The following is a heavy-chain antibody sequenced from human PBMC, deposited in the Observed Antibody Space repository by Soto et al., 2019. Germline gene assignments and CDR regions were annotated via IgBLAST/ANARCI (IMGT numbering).Heavy chain of an antibody. V-gene: IGHV4-34*04. CDR1: GESLRGYY. J-gene: IGHJ5*01. CDR3: ARGSPRSILSTSLTTSYWFDS. CDR2: INHRGTP. Sequence: QVQLQQWGTGLLKPSETLSLHCAVYGESLRGYYWSWLRQTPAMGLEWIGEINHRGTPNHASSLKSRAIISIDTSKNQVSLRLNYVTAADTAVYYCARGSPRSILSTSLTTSYWFDSWGQGTLVTGSS. D-gene: IGHD2-21*01.